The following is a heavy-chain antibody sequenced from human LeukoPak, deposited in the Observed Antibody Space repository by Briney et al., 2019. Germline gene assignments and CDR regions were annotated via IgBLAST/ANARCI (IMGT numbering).Heavy chain of an antibody. D-gene: IGHD3-22*01. CDR2: ISPQGGTT. J-gene: IGHJ2*01. CDR1: GDIFSTYY. V-gene: IGHV1-46*01. CDR3: ARGGVRDTSGWSNWYFDL. Sequence: ASVRVSCKASGDIFSTYYIQWVRQAPGQGLEWMGMISPQGGTTSHAQKFQDRVTMTRDTSTSTVYMQLSSLRSEDTAVYYCARGGVRDTSGWSNWYFDLWGRGTLVTVSS.